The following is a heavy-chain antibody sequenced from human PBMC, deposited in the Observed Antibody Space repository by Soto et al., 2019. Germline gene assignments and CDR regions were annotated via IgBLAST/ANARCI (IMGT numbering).Heavy chain of an antibody. J-gene: IGHJ4*02. V-gene: IGHV3-48*02. Sequence: EVQLVESGGGLVQPGGSLRLSCAASGFTFSSYSMNWVRQAPGKGLEWVSYISSSSSTIYYADSVKGRFTISRDNAKNSLYLQMNSLRDEDTAVYYCARAYGDYEVYYFDYWGQGTLVTVSS. CDR3: ARAYGDYEVYYFDY. CDR2: ISSSSSTI. D-gene: IGHD4-17*01. CDR1: GFTFSSYS.